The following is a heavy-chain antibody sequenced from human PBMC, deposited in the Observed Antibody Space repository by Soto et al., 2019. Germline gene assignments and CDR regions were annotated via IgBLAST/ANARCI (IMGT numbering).Heavy chain of an antibody. J-gene: IGHJ3*02. CDR1: GFTLSNYW. D-gene: IGHD2-15*01. CDR3: ARGTGYWRGATCYDGFDI. Sequence: EVQLVESVGGLVQPGGSLRLSCVASGFTLSNYWMHWVRQAPGKGLVWVSRINNDGSSTRYADSVKGRFTISRDNAKNTRYVEMNCVRAYDTAVYYGARGTGYWRGATCYDGFDIWGQGTMVTVSS. V-gene: IGHV3-74*01. CDR2: INNDGSST.